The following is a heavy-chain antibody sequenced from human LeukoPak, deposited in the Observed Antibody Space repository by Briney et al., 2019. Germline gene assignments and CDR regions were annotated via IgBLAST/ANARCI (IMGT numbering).Heavy chain of an antibody. Sequence: GGSLRLSCATSGFTFSTYEMDWVRQAPGKGLEWVSYISSSGSIYYTDSVKGRFTISRDNAKNSLYLQMNSLRAEDTALYYCAKDIARYYYYYGMDVWGQGTTVTVSS. J-gene: IGHJ6*02. V-gene: IGHV3-48*03. D-gene: IGHD3-16*02. CDR1: GFTFSTYE. CDR3: AKDIARYYYYYGMDV. CDR2: ISSSGSI.